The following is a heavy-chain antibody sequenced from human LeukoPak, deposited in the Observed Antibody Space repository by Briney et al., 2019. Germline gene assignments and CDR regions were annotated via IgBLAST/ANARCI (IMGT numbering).Heavy chain of an antibody. V-gene: IGHV3-74*01. CDR2: INSDGSST. J-gene: IGHJ4*02. CDR3: ARGVAGYCTNGLCYPLDY. D-gene: IGHD2-8*01. CDR1: GFTFSSYW. Sequence: GSLLLSGAAAGFTFSSYWMHWVRPAPGKGLVWVSRINSDGSSTSYADSVKGRFTISRDNAKNTLYLQMNSLRAEDTAVYYCARGVAGYCTNGLCYPLDYWGQGTLVTVSS.